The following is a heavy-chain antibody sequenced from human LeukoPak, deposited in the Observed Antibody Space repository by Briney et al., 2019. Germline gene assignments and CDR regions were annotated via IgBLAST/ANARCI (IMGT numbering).Heavy chain of an antibody. J-gene: IGHJ3*02. CDR2: ISSSSSYI. Sequence: PGGSLRLSCAASGFTFSSYSMNWVRQAPGKGLEWVSSISSSSSYIYYADSVKGRFTISRDNAKNSLFLQMNSLRADDTAMYYCVRDINDYVWGSSFGAFDIWGQGTMVAVSS. V-gene: IGHV3-21*01. CDR1: GFTFSSYS. CDR3: VRDINDYVWGSSFGAFDI. D-gene: IGHD3-16*01.